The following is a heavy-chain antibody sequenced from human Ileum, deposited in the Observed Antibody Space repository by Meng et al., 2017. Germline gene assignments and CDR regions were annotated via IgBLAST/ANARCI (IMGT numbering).Heavy chain of an antibody. V-gene: IGHV4-31*02. CDR3: ARGVVTYYDSSTLTWFDP. CDR2: IYHSGVT. J-gene: IGHJ5*02. CDR1: GGSISGGHYF. D-gene: IGHD3-22*01. Sequence: VHWQRPGPGPVQPSQTLSLTSTVSGGSISGGHYFWSWIRQHPEKGLEWIGYIYHSGVTYYSPSLKSRLTISVDTSKNQFSLKLSSVTAADTAIYYCARGVVTYYDSSTLTWFDPWGQGALVTVSS.